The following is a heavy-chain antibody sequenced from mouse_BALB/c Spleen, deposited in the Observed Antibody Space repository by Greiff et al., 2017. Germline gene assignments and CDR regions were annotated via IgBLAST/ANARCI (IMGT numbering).Heavy chain of an antibody. J-gene: IGHJ4*01. CDR1: GYAFTNYL. V-gene: IGHV1-54*01. CDR3: ARSGYDRYYAMDY. Sequence: QVQLQQSGAELVRPGTSVTVSCKASGYAFTNYLIEWVKQRPGQGLEWIGVINPGSGGTNYNEKFKGKATLTADKSSSTAYMQLSSLTSDDSAVYFCARSGYDRYYAMDYWGQGTSVTVSS. D-gene: IGHD2-2*01. CDR2: INPGSGGT.